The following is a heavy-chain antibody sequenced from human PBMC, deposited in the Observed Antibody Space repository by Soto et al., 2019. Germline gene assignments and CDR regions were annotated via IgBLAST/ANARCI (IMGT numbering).Heavy chain of an antibody. D-gene: IGHD3-10*01. CDR3: ANLPSRFREYQTGMDV. V-gene: IGHV1-69*13. CDR1: GGTFSSYA. J-gene: IGHJ6*02. CDR2: IIPIFGTA. Sequence: ASVKVSCKASGGTFSSYAISWVRQAPGQGLEWMGGIIPIFGTANYAQKFQGRVTITADESTSTAYMELSSLRSEDTAVYYCANLPSRFREYQTGMDVWGQGTTVTVSS.